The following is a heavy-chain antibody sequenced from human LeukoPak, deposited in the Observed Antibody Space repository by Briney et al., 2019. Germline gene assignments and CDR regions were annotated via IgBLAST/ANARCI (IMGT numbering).Heavy chain of an antibody. CDR3: ARDELKVLRFLEWMGTLGEPVAFDI. CDR2: IYYSGST. V-gene: IGHV4-59*12. Sequence: SETLSLTCTVSGGSISSYYWSWIRQHPGKGLECIGYIYYSGSTNYNPSLNSRVTISGDTSTIQFSLKLSSVTAADTAVYYCARDELKVLRFLEWMGTLGEPVAFDIWGQGTMVTVSS. CDR1: GGSISSYY. D-gene: IGHD3-3*01. J-gene: IGHJ3*02.